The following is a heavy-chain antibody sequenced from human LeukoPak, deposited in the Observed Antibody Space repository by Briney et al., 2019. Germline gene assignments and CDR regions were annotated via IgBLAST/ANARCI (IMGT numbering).Heavy chain of an antibody. CDR1: GFTFSSYW. V-gene: IGHV3-7*01. J-gene: IGHJ3*02. D-gene: IGHD5-18*01. Sequence: PGGSLRLSCAASGFTFSSYWMSWVRQAPGKGLEWVANIKQDGSEKYYVDSVKGRFTISRDNSKNTLYLQMNSLRAEDTAVYYCAKSYGYSYGYVGAFDIWGQGTMVTVSS. CDR2: IKQDGSEK. CDR3: AKSYGYSYGYVGAFDI.